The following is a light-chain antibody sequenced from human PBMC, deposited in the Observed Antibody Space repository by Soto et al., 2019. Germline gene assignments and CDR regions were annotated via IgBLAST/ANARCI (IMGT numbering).Light chain of an antibody. Sequence: EIALTQSPATLSLSPGERVTLSCRASQSVRSSLAWYQQKPGQAPRLVIYDVSNRATGIPARFSGSGSGTDFTLTISSLEPEDFAVYYWQARTNWPPYTFGQGTKLEIK. CDR2: DVS. CDR3: QARTNWPPYT. V-gene: IGKV3-11*01. J-gene: IGKJ2*01. CDR1: QSVRSS.